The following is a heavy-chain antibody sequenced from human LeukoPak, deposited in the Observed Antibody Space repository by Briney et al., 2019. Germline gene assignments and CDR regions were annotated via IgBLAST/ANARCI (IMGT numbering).Heavy chain of an antibody. Sequence: PSETLSLTCTVSGGSISSYYWRWIRQPPGKGLEWIGYIYYSGRTNYNPSLQSRVTISVDTSKNQFSLKLSSVTAADTAVYYCAREGRLLWFGESTADAFDIWGQGTMVTVSS. D-gene: IGHD3-10*01. J-gene: IGHJ3*02. V-gene: IGHV4-59*01. CDR2: IYYSGRT. CDR3: AREGRLLWFGESTADAFDI. CDR1: GGSISSYY.